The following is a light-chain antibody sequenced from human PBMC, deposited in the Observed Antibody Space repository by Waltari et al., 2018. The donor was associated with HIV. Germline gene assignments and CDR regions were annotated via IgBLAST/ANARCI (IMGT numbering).Light chain of an antibody. CDR3: HQYSSSYQT. J-gene: IGKJ1*01. V-gene: IGKV3-20*01. Sequence: NVLTQSPGTLSLSPGDPATLSCRATQRVTTNFLAWYQQNPGQAPRLLIYGGSNRATGIPDRFSGSGSGTDFTLTISRLEPEDFAVYYCHQYSSSYQTFGQGTKVEI. CDR2: GGS. CDR1: QRVTTNF.